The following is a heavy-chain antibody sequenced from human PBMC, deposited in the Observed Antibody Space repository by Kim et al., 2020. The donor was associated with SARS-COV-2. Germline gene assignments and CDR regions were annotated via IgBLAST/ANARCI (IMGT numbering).Heavy chain of an antibody. CDR2: INPNDGAT. J-gene: IGHJ3*02. V-gene: IGHV1-46*01. CDR3: ARGGDWGRDAFDI. D-gene: IGHD2-21*02. CDR1: GYIFTSSY. Sequence: ASVKVSCKASGYIFTSSYMHWVRQAPGQGLEWMGIINPNDGATTYAQKLQGRDTLTRDTSTSTFYMQLSSLRSKDTAVYYCARGGDWGRDAFDIWGLGTMVIVSS.